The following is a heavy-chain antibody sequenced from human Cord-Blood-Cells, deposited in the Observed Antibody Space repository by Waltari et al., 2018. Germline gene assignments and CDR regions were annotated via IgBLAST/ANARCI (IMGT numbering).Heavy chain of an antibody. D-gene: IGHD2-2*01. CDR3: AREYCSSTSCYQTFDY. J-gene: IGHJ4*02. Sequence: QAQLVQSGAEVKKPGASVKVSCKASGYTFTGYYLHWVRQAPGQGLGWMGLINPNSGGTNYAQKFQGRVTMTRDTSISTAYMELSRLRSDDTAVYYCAREYCSSTSCYQTFDYWGQGTLVTVSS. CDR2: INPNSGGT. V-gene: IGHV1-2*02. CDR1: GYTFTGYY.